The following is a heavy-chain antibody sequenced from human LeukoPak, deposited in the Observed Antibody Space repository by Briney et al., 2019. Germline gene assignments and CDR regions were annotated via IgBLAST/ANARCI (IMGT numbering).Heavy chain of an antibody. CDR3: ARGGGDHGDLANDY. Sequence: SETLSLTCTVSGGSISSYYWSWIRQPAGKGLEWIGRIYTSGSTSYNPSLKSRVTMSIDTSNNQFSLKVRSVTAADTAVYYCARGGGDHGDLANDYWGQGTLVTVSS. CDR2: IYTSGST. CDR1: GGSISSYY. J-gene: IGHJ4*02. D-gene: IGHD4-17*01. V-gene: IGHV4-4*07.